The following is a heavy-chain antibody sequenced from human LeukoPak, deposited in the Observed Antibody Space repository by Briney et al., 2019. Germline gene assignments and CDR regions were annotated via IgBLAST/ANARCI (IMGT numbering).Heavy chain of an antibody. V-gene: IGHV4-34*01. CDR2: INHSGSA. D-gene: IGHD2-21*01. CDR1: GGSFSGYY. CDR3: VRDRFCSDGACYHSLLDS. Sequence: SETLSLTCAVYGGSFSGYYWSWIRQPPGKGLEWIGEINHSGSASYHPSLKSRVSISVDPSKNQFSLQLTSVTPADTAVYFCVRDRFCSDGACYHSLLDSWGQGTLVTVSS. J-gene: IGHJ4*02.